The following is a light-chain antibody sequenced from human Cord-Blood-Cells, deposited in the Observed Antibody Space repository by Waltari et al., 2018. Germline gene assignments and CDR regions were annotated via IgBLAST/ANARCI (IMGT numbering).Light chain of an antibody. CDR3: CSYAGSYTWV. V-gene: IGLV2-11*01. CDR2: DVS. CDR1: SSDVGGYNY. Sequence: QSALTQPRSVSGSPGQSVTLSCTGTSSDVGGYNYVSWYQQHPGKAPQLMIYDVSKRPSGVPDRFSGSKAGNTASLTISGLQAEDEADYDCCSYAGSYTWVFGGGTKLTVL. J-gene: IGLJ3*02.